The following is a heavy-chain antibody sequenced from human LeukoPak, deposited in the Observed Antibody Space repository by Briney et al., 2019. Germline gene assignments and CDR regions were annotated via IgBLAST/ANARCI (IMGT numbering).Heavy chain of an antibody. J-gene: IGHJ4*02. V-gene: IGHV3-23*01. D-gene: IGHD2-15*01. CDR2: ISGSGGST. Sequence: GGSLRLSCAASGFTFSIYAMSWVRQAPGKGVEWVSAISGSGGSTYYADSVKGRFTISRDNSKNTLYLQMNSLRAEDTAVYYCAKGRYCSGGSCYSGDYFDYWGQGTLVTVSS. CDR1: GFTFSIYA. CDR3: AKGRYCSGGSCYSGDYFDY.